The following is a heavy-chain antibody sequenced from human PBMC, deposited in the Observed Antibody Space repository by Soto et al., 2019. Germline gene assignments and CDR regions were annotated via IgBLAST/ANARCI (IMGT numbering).Heavy chain of an antibody. CDR1: GGTFSSYA. D-gene: IGHD5-12*01. CDR2: IIPIFGTA. CDR3: ARYPRGQDYYYGMDV. J-gene: IGHJ6*02. Sequence: QVQLVQSGAEVKKPGSSVKVSCKASGGTFSSYAINWVRQAPGQGLEWMGGIIPIFGTADYAQKFQGRVTIIAEDSTRKAYMELSSLRSEDRDVYYCARYPRGQDYYYGMDVWGQGTTVTVSS. V-gene: IGHV1-69*12.